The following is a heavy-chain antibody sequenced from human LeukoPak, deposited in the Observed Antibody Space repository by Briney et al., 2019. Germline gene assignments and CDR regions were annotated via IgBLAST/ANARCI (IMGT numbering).Heavy chain of an antibody. CDR1: GFTFSNYA. V-gene: IGHV3-23*01. CDR3: AKGGKTTGGFDP. Sequence: PGGSLRLSCAASGFTFSNYAMNWVRQAPGKGLEWVSAISGGGSSTLYADVVKGRFTISRDNSKNTLYLQMNSLRAEDTAVYYCAKGGKTTGGFDPWGQGTLVTVSS. D-gene: IGHD4-11*01. CDR2: ISGGGSST. J-gene: IGHJ5*02.